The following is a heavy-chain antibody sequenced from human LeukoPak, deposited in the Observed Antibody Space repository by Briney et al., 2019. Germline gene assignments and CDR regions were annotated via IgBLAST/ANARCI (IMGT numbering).Heavy chain of an antibody. CDR3: ARVPMYYDILTGPDYGMDV. Sequence: GGSLRLSCAASGFTFSSYWMHWVRQAPGKGLVWVSRINSDGSSTSYADSVKGRFTISRDNAKNTLYLQMNSLRAEDTAVYYCARVPMYYDILTGPDYGMDVWGQGTTVTVSS. V-gene: IGHV3-74*01. D-gene: IGHD3-9*01. CDR1: GFTFSSYW. J-gene: IGHJ6*02. CDR2: INSDGSST.